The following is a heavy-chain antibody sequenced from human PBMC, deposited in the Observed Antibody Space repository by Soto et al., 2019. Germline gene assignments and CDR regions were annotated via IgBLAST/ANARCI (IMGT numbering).Heavy chain of an antibody. CDR2: ISSSSSYI. V-gene: IGHV3-21*01. D-gene: IGHD3-16*01. CDR1: GFTFSSYS. J-gene: IGHJ6*02. Sequence: EVQLVESGGGLVKPGGSLRLSCAASGFTFSSYSMNWVRQAPGKGLEWVSSISSSSSYIYYADSVKGRFTISRDNANNSLYLQMNSRRAEATAVYYCARAGGGGPVYGMDVWGQGTTFTVSS. CDR3: ARAGGGGPVYGMDV.